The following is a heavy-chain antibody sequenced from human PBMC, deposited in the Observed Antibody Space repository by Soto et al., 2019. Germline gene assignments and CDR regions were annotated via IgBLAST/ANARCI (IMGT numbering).Heavy chain of an antibody. Sequence: PSETLSLTCAVYGGSFSGYYWSWIRQPPGKGLEWIGEINHSGSTNYNPSLKSRVTISVDTSKNQFSLKLSSVTAADTAVYYCARAPLQRGSPFAYWVQGTLVTVSS. CDR1: GGSFSGYY. V-gene: IGHV4-34*01. CDR3: ARAPLQRGSPFAY. CDR2: INHSGST. D-gene: IGHD1-1*01. J-gene: IGHJ4*02.